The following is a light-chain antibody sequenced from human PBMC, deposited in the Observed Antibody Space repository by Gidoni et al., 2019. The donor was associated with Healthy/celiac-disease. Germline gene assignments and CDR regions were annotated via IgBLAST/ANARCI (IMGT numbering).Light chain of an antibody. CDR2: DAS. CDR3: QQRSNFLT. CDR1: QSVSNY. J-gene: IGKJ4*01. Sequence: EIVLTQSRATLSLSPGERATLSCRANQSVSNYLAWYQQKPGQAPRLLIYDASNRATGIPARFSGSGSGTDFTLTISSLEPEDFAVYYCQQRSNFLTFGGGTKVDIK. V-gene: IGKV3-11*01.